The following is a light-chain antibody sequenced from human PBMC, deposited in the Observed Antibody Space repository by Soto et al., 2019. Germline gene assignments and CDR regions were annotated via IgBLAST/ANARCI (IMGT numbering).Light chain of an antibody. CDR3: MQALQTPGE. CDR1: QSLLHSNGYNY. J-gene: IGKJ3*01. Sequence: DIVMTQSPLSLPVTPGEPASISCRSSQSLLHSNGYNYLDWYLQKPGQSPQLLIYLGSNRASGVPDRFSGSGSGTDFTLKISRVEAEDVGVYYCMQALQTPGEFGPGTKVDIK. V-gene: IGKV2-28*01. CDR2: LGS.